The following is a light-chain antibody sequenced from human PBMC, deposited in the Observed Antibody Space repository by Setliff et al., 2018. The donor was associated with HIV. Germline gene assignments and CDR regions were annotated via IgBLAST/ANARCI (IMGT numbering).Light chain of an antibody. CDR1: SSDVGGYNS. CDR3: CSYAGSYTSLYV. CDR2: DVS. Sequence: SALTQPASVSGSPGQSITISCTGTSSDVGGYNSVSWYQHHPGKAPKVIIYDVSDRPSGVPDRFSGSKSGNTASLTISGLQAEDEADYYCCSYAGSYTSLYVFGTGTKVTVL. J-gene: IGLJ1*01. V-gene: IGLV2-11*01.